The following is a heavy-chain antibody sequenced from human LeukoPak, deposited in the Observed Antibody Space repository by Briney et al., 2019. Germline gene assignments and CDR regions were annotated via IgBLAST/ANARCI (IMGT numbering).Heavy chain of an antibody. CDR1: GGSISRYY. CDR2: IYTSGST. Sequence: SETLSLTCTISGGSISRYYWTWIRQPAGKGLEWIGRIYTSGSTNYNPSLKSRVTMSVDTSKNQFSLKLSSVTAADTAVYYCARDRSGIYYYYMDVWGKGTTVTISS. CDR3: ARDRSGIYYYYMDV. D-gene: IGHD6-19*01. V-gene: IGHV4-4*07. J-gene: IGHJ6*03.